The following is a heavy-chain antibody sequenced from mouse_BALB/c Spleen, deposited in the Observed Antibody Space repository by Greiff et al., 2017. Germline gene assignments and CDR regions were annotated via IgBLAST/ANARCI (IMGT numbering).Heavy chain of an antibody. D-gene: IGHD2-3*01. CDR1: GFNIKDTY. CDR2: IDPANGNT. CDR3: ARGRANDSFPCSMDV. J-gene: IGHJ1*01. V-gene: IGHV14-3*02. Sequence: VQLQQSGAELVKPGASVKLSCTASGFNIKDTYMHWVKQRPEQGLEWIGRIDPANGNTKYDPKFQGKATITADTSSNTAYLQLSSLTSEDTAVYYCARGRANDSFPCSMDVWGEGTTVTVAS.